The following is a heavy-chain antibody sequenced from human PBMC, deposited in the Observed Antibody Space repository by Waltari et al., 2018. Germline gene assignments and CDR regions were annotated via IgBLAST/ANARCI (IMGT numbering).Heavy chain of an antibody. CDR2: IWYDGSNK. J-gene: IGHJ4*02. Sequence: QVQLVESGGGVVQPGRSLRLSCAASGFTFSSYGMHWVRQAPGKGLEWVAVIWYDGSNKYYAYSVKGRFTISRDNSKNTLYLQMNSLRAEDTAVYYCARDPYYYDSSGYLIYWGQGTLVTVSS. V-gene: IGHV3-33*01. CDR3: ARDPYYYDSSGYLIY. CDR1: GFTFSSYG. D-gene: IGHD3-22*01.